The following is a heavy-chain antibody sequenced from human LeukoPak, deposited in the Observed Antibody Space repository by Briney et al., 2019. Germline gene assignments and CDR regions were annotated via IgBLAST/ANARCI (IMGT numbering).Heavy chain of an antibody. CDR1: GFTFSSYA. J-gene: IGHJ4*02. V-gene: IGHV3-30*04. D-gene: IGHD3-9*01. CDR2: ISYDGSNK. Sequence: PGRSLRLSCAASGFTFSSYAMHGVRQAPGKGLEWVAVISYDGSNKYYADSVKGRFTISRDNSKNTLYLQMNSLRAEDTAVYYCARDGSSILTGYFDYWGQGTLVTVSS. CDR3: ARDGSSILTGYFDY.